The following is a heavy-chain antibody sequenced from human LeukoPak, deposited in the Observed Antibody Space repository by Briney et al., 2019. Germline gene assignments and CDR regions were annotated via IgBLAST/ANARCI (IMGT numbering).Heavy chain of an antibody. CDR2: IYPGDSDT. CDR3: ARSWGSYYSYMDV. V-gene: IGHV5-51*01. J-gene: IGHJ6*03. Sequence: GESLKISCKGSGYSFTSYWIDWVRQMPGKGLEWMGIIYPGDSDTRYSPSFQGQVTISADKSISTAYLQWSSLKASDTAMYYCARSWGSYYSYMDVWGKGTTVTVSS. D-gene: IGHD7-27*01. CDR1: GYSFTSYW.